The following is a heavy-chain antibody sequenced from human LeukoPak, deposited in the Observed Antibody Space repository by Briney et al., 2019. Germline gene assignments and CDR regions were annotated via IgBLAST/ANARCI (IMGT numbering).Heavy chain of an antibody. CDR2: ISYDGSNK. D-gene: IGHD1-26*01. CDR1: GFTFSTYA. J-gene: IGHJ4*02. V-gene: IGHV3-30-3*01. CDR3: ARGLFTGGTNYGF. Sequence: GGSLRLSCAASGFTFSTYAMHWVRQAPGKGLEWVAVISYDGSNKYYADSVKGQFTISRDNSKNTLYLQMNSLRAEDAAVYYCARGLFTGGTNYGFWGQGTLVTVSS.